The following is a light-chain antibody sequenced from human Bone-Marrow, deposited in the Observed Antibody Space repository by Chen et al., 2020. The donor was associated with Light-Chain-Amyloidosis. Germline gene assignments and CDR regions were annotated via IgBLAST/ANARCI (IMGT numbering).Light chain of an antibody. Sequence: QSALTQPASVSGSPGQSITISCPGTSSDFGTYSLVSWYQHHPGKAPKLMIYGVTKRPSGVSDRFSGSRSGNTASLTISGLQAEDEADYYCCSYAGSNTFLFCGGTKLTVL. V-gene: IGLV2-23*02. CDR2: GVT. CDR3: CSYAGSNTFL. J-gene: IGLJ2*01. CDR1: SSDFGTYSL.